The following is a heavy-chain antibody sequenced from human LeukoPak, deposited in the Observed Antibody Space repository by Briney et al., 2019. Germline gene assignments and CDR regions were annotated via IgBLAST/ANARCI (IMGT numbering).Heavy chain of an antibody. Sequence: ASVKVSCKVSGYTLTELSMHWVRQAPGKGLEWMGGFDPEDGETIYAQKFQGRVTMTEDASTDTAYMELSSLRSEDAAVYYCALFRGGHDPSPLGYWGQGTLVTVSS. CDR3: ALFRGGHDPSPLGY. CDR2: FDPEDGET. CDR1: GYTLTELS. D-gene: IGHD5-12*01. V-gene: IGHV1-24*01. J-gene: IGHJ4*02.